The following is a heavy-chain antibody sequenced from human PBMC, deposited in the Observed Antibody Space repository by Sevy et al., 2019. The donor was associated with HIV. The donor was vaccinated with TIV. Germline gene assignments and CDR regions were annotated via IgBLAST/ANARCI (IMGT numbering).Heavy chain of an antibody. CDR3: ATQSWGIVVVPAAIVPGAFDI. J-gene: IGHJ3*02. D-gene: IGHD2-2*02. CDR2: FDPEDGET. V-gene: IGHV1-24*01. Sequence: ASVKVSCKVSGYTLTELSMHWVRQAPGKGLEWMGGFDPEDGETSYAQKFQGRVTMTEDTSTDTAYMELSSLGSEDTAVYYCATQSWGIVVVPAAIVPGAFDIWGQGTMVTVSS. CDR1: GYTLTELS.